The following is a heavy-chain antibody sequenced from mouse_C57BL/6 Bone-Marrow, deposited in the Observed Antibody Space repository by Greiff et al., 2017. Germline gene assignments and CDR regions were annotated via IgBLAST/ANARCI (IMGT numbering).Heavy chain of an antibody. CDR3: ARIERDDGYPFDY. D-gene: IGHD2-3*01. CDR1: GFSLSTFGMG. V-gene: IGHV8-8*01. Sequence: QVTLKVSGPGLLQPSQTLSLSCSFSGFSLSTFGMGVVWIRQPSGQGLEWLAHIWWDDDKYYNPALKSRRTVTKDTSKNQVFLKIANVDTADTATYYCARIERDDGYPFDYWGQGTTLTVSS. CDR2: IWWDDDK. J-gene: IGHJ2*01.